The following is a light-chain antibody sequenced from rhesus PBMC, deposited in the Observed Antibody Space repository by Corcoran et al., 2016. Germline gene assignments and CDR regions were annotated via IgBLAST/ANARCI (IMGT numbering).Light chain of an antibody. CDR1: QGISSW. J-gene: IGKJ2*01. CDR2: TAS. Sequence: DIQMTQSPSSLSASVGDKVTITCRASQGISSWLAWYQQNPGKAPKLLLCTASRWQSGVPSRFGGRGAGTGFTLTISSLQPEDFGSYYCLKYDSSPYIFGQGTKVEIK. CDR3: LKYDSSPYI. V-gene: IGKV1-22*01.